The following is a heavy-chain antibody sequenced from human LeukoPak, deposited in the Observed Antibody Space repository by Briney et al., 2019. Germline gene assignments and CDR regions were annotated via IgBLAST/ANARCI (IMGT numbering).Heavy chain of an antibody. D-gene: IGHD6-13*01. CDR1: GFTFSNYY. CDR2: ISRNGDST. J-gene: IGHJ4*02. CDR3: AKGPRQQLVTRFDN. Sequence: PGGSLRLSCSASGFTFSNYYMHWVRQAPGKGLEYVSGISRNGDSTYYADSLKGRFTISRDNSKNTLYLQMSSLRADDTAVYYCAKGPRQQLVTRFDNWGQGTLVTVSS. V-gene: IGHV3-64*04.